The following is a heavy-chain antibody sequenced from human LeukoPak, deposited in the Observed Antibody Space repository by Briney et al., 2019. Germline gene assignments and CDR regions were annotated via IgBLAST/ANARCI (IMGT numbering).Heavy chain of an antibody. CDR1: GYRFTSYW. J-gene: IGHJ6*03. V-gene: IGHV5-51*01. Sequence: GESLKISCKGSGYRFTSYWIGWVRQMPGKGLEWMGIIYPGDSDTRYSPSFQGQVTISADKSISTAYLQWSSLKASDTAMYYCARLSAETYYDILTGSRPYYYYYMDVWGKGTTVTVSS. D-gene: IGHD3-9*01. CDR2: IYPGDSDT. CDR3: ARLSAETYYDILTGSRPYYYYYMDV.